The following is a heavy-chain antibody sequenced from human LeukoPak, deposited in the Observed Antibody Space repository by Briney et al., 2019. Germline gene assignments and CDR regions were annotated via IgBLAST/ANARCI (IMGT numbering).Heavy chain of an antibody. CDR1: GGSISSYY. D-gene: IGHD6-6*01. CDR3: ARAHSAYSSSSL. Sequence: PSETLSRTCTVSGGSISSYYWTWIRQPPGKGLEWIGYIYYSGSTNYNPSLKSRVTMSVDTSKNQFSLKLTSVTAADTAVYYCARAHSAYSSSSLGGQGTLVTVSS. V-gene: IGHV4-59*08. CDR2: IYYSGST. J-gene: IGHJ4*02.